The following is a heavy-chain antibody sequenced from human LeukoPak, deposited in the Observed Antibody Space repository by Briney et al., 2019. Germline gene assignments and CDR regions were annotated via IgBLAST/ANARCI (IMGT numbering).Heavy chain of an antibody. CDR1: GFTFSSYG. CDR2: ISGSGGST. D-gene: IGHD1-14*01. J-gene: IGHJ5*02. Sequence: GGSLRLSCAASGFTFSSYGMSWVRQAPGKGLEWVSAISGSGGSTYYADSVKGRFTIPRDNSKNTLYLQMNSLRAEDTAVYYRAKSHHLAWFDPWGQGTLVTVSS. V-gene: IGHV3-23*01. CDR3: AKSHHLAWFDP.